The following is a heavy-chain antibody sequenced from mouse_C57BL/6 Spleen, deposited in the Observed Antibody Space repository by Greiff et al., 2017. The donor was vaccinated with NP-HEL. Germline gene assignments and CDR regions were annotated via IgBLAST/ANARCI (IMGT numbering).Heavy chain of an antibody. D-gene: IGHD1-1*01. CDR1: GYTFTSYW. V-gene: IGHV1-55*01. CDR2: IYPGSGST. CDR3: ARDYYGSSYCDY. J-gene: IGHJ2*01. Sequence: QVQLQQSGAELVKPGASVKMSCKASGYTFTSYWITWVKQRPGQGLEWIGDIYPGSGSTNYNEKFKSKATLTVDTSSSTAYMQLSSLTSEDSAVYYCARDYYGSSYCDYWGQGTTLTVSS.